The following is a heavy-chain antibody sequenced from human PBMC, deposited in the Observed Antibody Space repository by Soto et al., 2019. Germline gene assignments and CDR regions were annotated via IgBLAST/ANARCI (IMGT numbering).Heavy chain of an antibody. V-gene: IGHV4-59*08. J-gene: IGHJ4*02. CDR2: IYYSGST. CDR3: ARLRFLEWFPSIPDFDY. D-gene: IGHD3-3*01. CDR1: GGSTSSYY. Sequence: PSETLSLTCTVSGGSTSSYYWSWIRQPPGKGLEWIGYIYYSGSTNYNPSLKSRVTISVDTSKNQFSLKLSSVTAADTAVYYCARLRFLEWFPSIPDFDYWGQGTLVTVSS.